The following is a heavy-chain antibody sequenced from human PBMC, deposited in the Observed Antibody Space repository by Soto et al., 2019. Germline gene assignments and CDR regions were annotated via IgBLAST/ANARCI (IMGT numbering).Heavy chain of an antibody. V-gene: IGHV3-53*01. CDR3: AGRVGATNYGMDV. CDR1: EFTVSSNY. J-gene: IGHJ6*02. CDR2: IYSGGST. D-gene: IGHD1-26*01. Sequence: GGSLRLSCAASEFTVSSNYMNWVRQAPGKGLECVSTIYSGGSTYYADSVKGRFTISRDNSKDTLYLQMNNLRAEDTAVYYCAGRVGATNYGMDVWGQGTTVTVSS.